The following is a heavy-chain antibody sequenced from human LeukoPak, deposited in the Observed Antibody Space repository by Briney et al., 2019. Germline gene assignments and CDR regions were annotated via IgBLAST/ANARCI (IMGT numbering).Heavy chain of an antibody. Sequence: GGSLRLSCAASGFTFNTYAMIWVRQAPGKGLEWVSAISGSGGSTFYADSVKGRFTISRDNSKNTLYLQMNSLRAEDTAVYYCVTVGMTSIWSYLRFDPRGQGTLVSVSS. CDR2: ISGSGGST. CDR3: VTVGMTSIWSYLRFDP. V-gene: IGHV3-23*01. D-gene: IGHD1-26*01. CDR1: GFTFNTYA. J-gene: IGHJ5*02.